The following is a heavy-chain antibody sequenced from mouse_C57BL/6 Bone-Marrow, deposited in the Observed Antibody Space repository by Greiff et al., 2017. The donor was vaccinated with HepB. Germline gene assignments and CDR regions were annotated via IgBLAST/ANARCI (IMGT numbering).Heavy chain of an antibody. Sequence: VQLQESGPGLAKPSQTLSLTCSVTGYSITSDYWNWIRKFPGNKLEYMGYISYSGSTYYNPTPKSRISITRDTSKNQYYLQLNSVTTEDTSTYYCARSPGMGQGNYFDYWGQGTTLTVSS. D-gene: IGHD3-3*01. CDR3: ARSPGMGQGNYFDY. CDR2: ISYSGST. CDR1: GYSITSDY. V-gene: IGHV3-8*01. J-gene: IGHJ2*01.